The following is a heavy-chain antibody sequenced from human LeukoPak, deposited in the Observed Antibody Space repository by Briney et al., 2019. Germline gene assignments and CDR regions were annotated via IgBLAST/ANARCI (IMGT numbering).Heavy chain of an antibody. CDR2: IYYSGST. CDR3: ARGGRGIAAAGRRRWYLDY. J-gene: IGHJ4*02. V-gene: IGHV4-59*12. Sequence: SETLSLTCTVSGGSISSYYWSWIRQPPGKGLEWIGYIYYSGSTNYNPSLKSRVTISVDTSKNQFSLKLSSVTAADTAVYYCARGGRGIAAAGRRRWYLDYWGQGTLVTVSS. D-gene: IGHD6-13*01. CDR1: GGSISSYY.